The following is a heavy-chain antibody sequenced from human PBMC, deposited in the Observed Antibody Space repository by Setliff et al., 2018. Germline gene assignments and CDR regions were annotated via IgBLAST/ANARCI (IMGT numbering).Heavy chain of an antibody. J-gene: IGHJ6*03. D-gene: IGHD6-19*01. V-gene: IGHV4-39*07. Sequence: KASETLSLTCTVSGGSISSSSYYWGWIRQPPGKGLEWIGSIYYSGSTYYNPSLKSRVTISVDTSKNQFSLKLNSVTAADMAVYYCAREQWLDPPGYYYMDVWAKGTTVTVSS. CDR3: AREQWLDPPGYYYMDV. CDR1: GGSISSSSYY. CDR2: IYYSGST.